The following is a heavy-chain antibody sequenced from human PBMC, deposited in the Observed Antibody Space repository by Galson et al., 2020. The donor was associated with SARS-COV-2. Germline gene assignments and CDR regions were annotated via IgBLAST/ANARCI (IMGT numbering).Heavy chain of an antibody. CDR3: ARDQDGYNDF. CDR2: VKQDGSDR. CDR1: GFTFSSYW. Sequence: GESLKIPCAASGFTFSSYWMSWFRQAPGKGLEWVANVKQDGSDRYYVDSVKGRFTISSDYAKNSVYLQMNSLRAEDTAVYYCARDQDGYNDFWGQGTLVTVSS. J-gene: IGHJ4*02. V-gene: IGHV3-7*01. D-gene: IGHD5-12*01.